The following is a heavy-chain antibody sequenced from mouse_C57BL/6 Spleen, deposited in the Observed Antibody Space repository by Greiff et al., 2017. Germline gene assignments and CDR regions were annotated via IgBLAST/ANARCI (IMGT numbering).Heavy chain of an antibody. V-gene: IGHV1-42*01. CDR1: GYSFTGYY. CDR3: AREGTTDYYAMDY. J-gene: IGHJ4*01. Sequence: VHVKQSGPELVKPGASVKISCKASGYSFTGYYMNWVKQSPEKSLEWIGEINPSTGGTTYNQKFKAKATLTVDKSSSTAYMQLKSLTSEDSAVYYCAREGTTDYYAMDYWGQGTSVTVSS. CDR2: INPSTGGT. D-gene: IGHD1-1*01.